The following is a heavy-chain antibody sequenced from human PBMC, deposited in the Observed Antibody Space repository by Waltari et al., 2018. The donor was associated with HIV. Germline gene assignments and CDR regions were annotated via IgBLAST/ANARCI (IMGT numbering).Heavy chain of an antibody. CDR3: ARGDTAGGGWFDP. CDR1: GYTFTSYA. D-gene: IGHD5-18*01. CDR2: INAGNGNT. Sequence: QVQLVQSGAEVKKPGASVKVSCKVSGYTFTSYAMHWVRQATGQRLEWMGWINAGNGNTKYSQKFQGRVTITRDTSASTAYMELSSLRSEDTAVYYCARGDTAGGGWFDPWGQGTLVTVSS. V-gene: IGHV1-3*01. J-gene: IGHJ5*02.